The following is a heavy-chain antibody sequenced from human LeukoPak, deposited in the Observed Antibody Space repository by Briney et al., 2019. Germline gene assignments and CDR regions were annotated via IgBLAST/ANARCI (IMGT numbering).Heavy chain of an antibody. V-gene: IGHV3-74*01. D-gene: IGHD3-10*01. Sequence: GGSLRLSCTASGFTFSRYLMHWVRQAPGKGLVGVSRINGDGTITTYADSVKGRFAVFRDNAKNTLYLQMNSLRAEDTAVYYCASETYYYGSGSYYKGQFWGQGTLVAVSS. J-gene: IGHJ4*02. CDR3: ASETYYYGSGSYYKGQF. CDR1: GFTFSRYL. CDR2: INGDGTIT.